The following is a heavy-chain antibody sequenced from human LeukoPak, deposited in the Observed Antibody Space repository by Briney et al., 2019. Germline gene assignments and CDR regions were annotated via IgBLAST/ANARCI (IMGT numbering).Heavy chain of an antibody. D-gene: IGHD1-26*01. CDR1: EFTFSSFG. J-gene: IGHJ4*02. CDR2: ISYDGSNK. V-gene: IGHV3-30*03. CDR3: ARLSGSYYEADY. Sequence: GGSLRLSCAASEFTFSSFGMHWVRQAPGKGLEWVAVISYDGSNKYYADSVKGRFTISRDNSKSTLYLQMNSLRAEDTAVYYCARLSGSYYEADYWGQGTLVTVSS.